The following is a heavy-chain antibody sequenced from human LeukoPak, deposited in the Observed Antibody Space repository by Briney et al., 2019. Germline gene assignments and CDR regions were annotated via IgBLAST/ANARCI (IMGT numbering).Heavy chain of an antibody. CDR1: GYTFTI. Sequence: DSVKVSCKASGYTFTIYNWVRQAPGHGLEWLGYISPDTGNTGYAQKFQGRVTMTRDTSISTAYMELSSLTSEDTAVYYCARGPRFDPWGQGTLVTVSS. J-gene: IGHJ5*02. CDR3: ARGPRFDP. CDR2: ISPDTGNT. V-gene: IGHV1-8*01.